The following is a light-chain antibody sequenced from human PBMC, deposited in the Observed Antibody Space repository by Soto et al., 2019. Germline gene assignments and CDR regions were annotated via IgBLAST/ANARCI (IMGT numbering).Light chain of an antibody. J-gene: IGLJ1*01. V-gene: IGLV2-14*01. CDR1: SSDVGGYNY. CDR3: SSYTSSSTLV. Sequence: QSALTQPASVSGSPGQSITISCTGTSSDVGGYNYVSWYQQHPGKAPKLMIYEVSNRPSGVSNRFSGSKSGNTASLTISGLQAEDEADYYCSSYTSSSTLVFRTGTKATVL. CDR2: EVS.